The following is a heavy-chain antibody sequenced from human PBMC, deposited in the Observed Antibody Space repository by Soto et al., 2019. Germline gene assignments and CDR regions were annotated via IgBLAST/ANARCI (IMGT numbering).Heavy chain of an antibody. J-gene: IGHJ6*02. V-gene: IGHV4-38-2*01. CDR1: GYSIASGYY. CDR2: IYHAGSV. CDR3: ARTFDYYGMDV. Sequence: SETLSLTCAVSGYSIASGYYWAWFRQSPGKGLEWIGGIYHAGSVYYNPSLNSRVAVSLDTSKNHFSLKLTSVTAADTAVYYCARTFDYYGMDVWGQGTTVT.